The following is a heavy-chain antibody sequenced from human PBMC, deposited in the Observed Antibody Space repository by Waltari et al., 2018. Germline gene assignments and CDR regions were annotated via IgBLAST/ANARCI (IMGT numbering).Heavy chain of an antibody. Sequence: EVQLLESGGGLVQPGGSLRLSCAASGFTFRSYAMSWVRQATGQGLEWVSAISGSGGSTYYADSVKGRFTISRDNSKNTLYLQMNSLRAEDTAVYYCAKAGDYYDSSGYYPFDYWGQGTLVTVSS. CDR1: GFTFRSYA. CDR2: ISGSGGST. D-gene: IGHD3-22*01. CDR3: AKAGDYYDSSGYYPFDY. J-gene: IGHJ4*02. V-gene: IGHV3-23*01.